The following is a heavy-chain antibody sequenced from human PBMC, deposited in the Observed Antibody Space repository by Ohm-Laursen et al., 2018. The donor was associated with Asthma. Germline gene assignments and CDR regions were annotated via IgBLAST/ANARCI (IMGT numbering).Heavy chain of an antibody. CDR2: ISYDGSNK. J-gene: IGHJ6*02. V-gene: IGHV3-30-3*02. CDR3: AKSMDV. Sequence: SLRLSCSASGFSFSSYAMHWVRQAPGKGLEWVAVISYDGSNKYYADSVKGRFTISRDNSKNTPYLQMNSLRAEDTAVYYCAKSMDVWGQGTTVTVSS. CDR1: GFSFSSYA.